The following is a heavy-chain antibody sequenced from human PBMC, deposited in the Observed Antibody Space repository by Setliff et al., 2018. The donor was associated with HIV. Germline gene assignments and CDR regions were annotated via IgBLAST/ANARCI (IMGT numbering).Heavy chain of an antibody. CDR2: IRYDGSNK. D-gene: IGHD3-22*01. J-gene: IGHJ4*02. CDR1: GFTFSSYG. V-gene: IGHV3-30*02. CDR3: AKDRYYDSSGYYPHPGSPDY. Sequence: PGGSLRLSCAASGFTFSSYGMHWVRQAPGKGLEWVAFIRYDGSNKYYADSVKGRFTISRDNSKNTLYLQMNSLRAEDTAVYYCAKDRYYDSSGYYPHPGSPDYWGQGTLVTVSS.